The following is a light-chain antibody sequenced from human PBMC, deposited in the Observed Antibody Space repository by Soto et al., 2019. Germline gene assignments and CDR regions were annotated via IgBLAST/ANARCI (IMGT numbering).Light chain of an antibody. CDR3: CSYAGSYTLV. CDR1: STDVGGYNY. J-gene: IGLJ2*01. V-gene: IGLV2-11*01. Sequence: QSALTQPRSVSGSPGQSVTISCTGPSTDVGGYNYVSWYQQHPGKAPKLMIYDVSRRPSGVPDRFSGSESGNTASLTVSGLQAEDEADYHCCSYAGSYTLVFGGGTKLTVL. CDR2: DVS.